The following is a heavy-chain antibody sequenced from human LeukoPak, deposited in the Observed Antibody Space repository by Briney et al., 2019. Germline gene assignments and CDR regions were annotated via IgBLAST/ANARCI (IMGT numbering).Heavy chain of an antibody. D-gene: IGHD2-2*01. CDR2: IYYSGST. CDR1: GGSISSGDYY. Sequence: PSETLSLTCTVSGGSISSGDYYWSWIRQPPGKGLEWIGYIYYSGSTYYNPSLKSRVTISVDTSKNQFSLKLSSVTAADTGVYYCARDRCSSTSCYLDYWGQGTLVTVSS. CDR3: ARDRCSSTSCYLDY. J-gene: IGHJ4*02. V-gene: IGHV4-30-4*08.